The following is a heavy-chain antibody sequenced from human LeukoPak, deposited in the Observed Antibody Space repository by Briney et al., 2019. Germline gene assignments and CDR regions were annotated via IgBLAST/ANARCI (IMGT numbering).Heavy chain of an antibody. V-gene: IGHV3-48*03. CDR1: GFTFSSYE. CDR3: ARESAYCSSTSCPDAFDI. CDR2: ISSSGSTI. D-gene: IGHD2-2*01. Sequence: GGSLRLSCAASGFTFSSYEMNWVRQAPGKGLEWVSYISSSGSTIYYADSMKGRFTISRDNAKNSLYLQMNSLRAEDTAVYYCARESAYCSSTSCPDAFDIWGQGTMVTVSS. J-gene: IGHJ3*02.